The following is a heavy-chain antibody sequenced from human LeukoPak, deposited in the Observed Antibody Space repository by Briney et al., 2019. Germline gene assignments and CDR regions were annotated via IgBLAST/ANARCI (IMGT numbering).Heavy chain of an antibody. CDR3: ARRGGITMVRGGKYYFDY. Sequence: SETLSLACAVYGGSFSGYYWSWIRQPPGKGLEWIGSIYYSGSTYYNPSLKSRVTISVDTSKNQFSLKLSSVTAADTAVYYCARRGGITMVRGGKYYFDYWGQGTLVTVSS. D-gene: IGHD3-10*01. V-gene: IGHV4-34*01. CDR1: GGSFSGYY. CDR2: IYYSGST. J-gene: IGHJ4*02.